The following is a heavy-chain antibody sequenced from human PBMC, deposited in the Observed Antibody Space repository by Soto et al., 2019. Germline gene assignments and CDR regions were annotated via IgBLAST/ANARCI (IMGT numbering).Heavy chain of an antibody. CDR1: GGSISSYY. D-gene: IGHD5-12*01. Sequence: SETLSLTCTVSGGSISSYYWSRIRQPPGKGLEWIGYIYYSGSTNYNPSLKSRVTISVDTSKNQFSLKLRSEDTAVYYCARGIWVATTADYYLDSWGQATLVTVSS. CDR3: ARGIWVATTADYYLDS. CDR2: IYYSGST. V-gene: IGHV4-59*08. J-gene: IGHJ5*01.